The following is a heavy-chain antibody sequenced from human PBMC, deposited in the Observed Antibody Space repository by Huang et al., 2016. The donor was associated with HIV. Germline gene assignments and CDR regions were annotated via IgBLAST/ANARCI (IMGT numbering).Heavy chain of an antibody. V-gene: IGHV3-30*02. J-gene: IGHJ5*02. Sequence: QVQLVESGGGVVQPGGSLKLSCEGSGFTFSSYGLHWVRQAPGKGPEWVAFLRNDGTSVHYGDSVKGRFTISRYNSKKILYLQMTSLRPDDTAVYYCAKGPLMVRGVSDYYFDPWGQGTLVTVSS. CDR1: GFTFSSYG. CDR3: AKGPLMVRGVSDYYFDP. CDR2: LRNDGTSV. D-gene: IGHD3-10*01.